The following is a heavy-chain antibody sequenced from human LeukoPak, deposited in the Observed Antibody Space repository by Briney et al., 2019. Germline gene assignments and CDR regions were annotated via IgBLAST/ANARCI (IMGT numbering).Heavy chain of an antibody. CDR1: GGTFSSYA. CDR3: ARDHAVATLAFDI. CDR2: IIPIFGTA. D-gene: IGHD5-12*01. V-gene: IGHV1-69*13. Sequence: SVKVSCKASGGTFSSYAISWVRQAPGQGLEWMGGIIPIFGTANYAQKFQGRVTITADESTSTAYMELSSLRSEDTAVYYCARDHAVATLAFDIWGQGTMVTVSS. J-gene: IGHJ3*02.